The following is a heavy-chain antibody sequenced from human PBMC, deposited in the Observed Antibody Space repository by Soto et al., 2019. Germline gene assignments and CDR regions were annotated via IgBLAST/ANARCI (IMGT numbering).Heavy chain of an antibody. CDR3: ARALLIGCISTSCYGGIGY. D-gene: IGHD2-2*01. J-gene: IGHJ4*02. CDR2: INPSGGST. Sequence: QVQLVQSGAEVKKPGASVKVSCKASGYTFTSYYMHWVRQAPGQGLEWMGIINPSGGSTSYEQKFQGRVTMTRDTSTSTVYMELSSLRSEDTAVYYCARALLIGCISTSCYGGIGYWGQGTLVTVSS. CDR1: GYTFTSYY. V-gene: IGHV1-46*01.